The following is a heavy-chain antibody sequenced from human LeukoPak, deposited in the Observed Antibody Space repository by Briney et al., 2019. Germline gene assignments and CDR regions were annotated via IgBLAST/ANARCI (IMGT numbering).Heavy chain of an antibody. CDR1: GFTFSSYA. D-gene: IGHD6-19*01. CDR3: ARAPSSAEAGLNWYFAL. CDR2: ISGSGGST. V-gene: IGHV3-23*01. Sequence: GGSLRLSCAASGFTFSSYAMSWVRQAPGKGLEWVSAISGSGGSTYYADSVKGRFTISRDNSKNTLYLQMNSLRAEDTAVYYCARAPSSAEAGLNWYFALWGRGTLVTVSS. J-gene: IGHJ2*01.